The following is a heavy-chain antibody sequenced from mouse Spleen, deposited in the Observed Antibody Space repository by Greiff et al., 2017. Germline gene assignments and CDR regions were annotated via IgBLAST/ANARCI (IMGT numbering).Heavy chain of an antibody. V-gene: IGHV1-52*01. CDR2: IDPSDSET. CDR1: GYTFTSYW. Sequence: QVQLKQPGAELVRPGSSVKLSCKASGYTFTSYWMQWVKQRPIQGLEWIGNIDPSDSETHYNQKFKDKATLTVDTSSSTAYMQLSSLTSEDSAVYYCARANYYGPFAYWGQGTLVTVSA. CDR3: ARANYYGPFAY. J-gene: IGHJ3*01. D-gene: IGHD1-2*01.